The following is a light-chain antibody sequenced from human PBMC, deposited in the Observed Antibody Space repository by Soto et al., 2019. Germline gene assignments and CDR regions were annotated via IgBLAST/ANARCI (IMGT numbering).Light chain of an antibody. J-gene: IGLJ1*01. CDR2: EVS. CDR3: SSYDSSLSGSEV. V-gene: IGLV2-8*01. Sequence: QSVLTQPPSASGSPGQSATISCTGTSSDVGGYNYGSWYQQHPGKAPKVIIYEVSKRPSGVPDRFSGSKSGSTASLTVSRLQAEDEADYYCSSYDSSLSGSEVFGTGTKFTVL. CDR1: SSDVGGYNY.